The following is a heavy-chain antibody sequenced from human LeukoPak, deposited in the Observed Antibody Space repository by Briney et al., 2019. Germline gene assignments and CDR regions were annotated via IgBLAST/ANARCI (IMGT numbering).Heavy chain of an antibody. CDR3: ARDAAGMTTVTTGGVDY. V-gene: IGHV4-61*02. CDR1: GGSISSGSYY. D-gene: IGHD4-17*01. J-gene: IGHJ4*02. CDR2: IYTSGST. Sequence: PSETLSLTCTVSGGSISSGSYYWSWIRQPAGKGLEWIGRIYTSGSTNYNPSLKSRVTISVDTSKNQFSLKLSSVTAADTAVYYCARDAAGMTTVTTGGVDYWGQGTLVTVSS.